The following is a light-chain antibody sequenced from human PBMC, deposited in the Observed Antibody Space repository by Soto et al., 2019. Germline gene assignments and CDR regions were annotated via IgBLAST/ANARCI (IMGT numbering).Light chain of an antibody. CDR1: QSLLHSNGYNY. CDR3: MQALQTPLT. V-gene: IGKV2-28*01. J-gene: IGKJ4*01. Sequence: DIVMTQSPLSLPVTPGEPASISCRSSQSLLHSNGYNYLDLYLQKPGRSPQVLIYLGSNRASGVPDRFSGSGSGTDFTLKISRVEAEDVGVYYCMQALQTPLTFGGGTKVEI. CDR2: LGS.